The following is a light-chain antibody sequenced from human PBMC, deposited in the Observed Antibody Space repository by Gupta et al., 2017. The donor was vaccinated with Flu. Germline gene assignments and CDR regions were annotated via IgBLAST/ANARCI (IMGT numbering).Light chain of an antibody. V-gene: IGKV1-39*01. CDR1: QSISSY. Sequence: DIQMTQSPSSLSASVGDRVTITCRASQSISSYLTWYQQKPGKAPKLLIYAVSSLKSGIPSKFSGSGSGTDFTLTISSLQPEDFAIYYCQQSYSSTCTFGQGTKVEIK. CDR2: AVS. CDR3: QQSYSSTCT. J-gene: IGKJ1*01.